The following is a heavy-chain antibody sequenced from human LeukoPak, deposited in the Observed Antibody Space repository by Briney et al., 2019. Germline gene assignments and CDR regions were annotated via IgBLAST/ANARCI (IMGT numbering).Heavy chain of an antibody. CDR2: SRNKANSYTT. D-gene: IGHD2-8*01. Sequence: GGSLRLSCAASGFIFSGHYLDWVRQAPGKGLEWIGRSRNKANSYTTEYAASVKGRFTISRDDSKNSVYLQMNSLKTEDTAVYYCVRNGTFDYWGQGTQVTVSS. J-gene: IGHJ4*02. CDR1: GFIFSGHY. V-gene: IGHV3-72*01. CDR3: VRNGTFDY.